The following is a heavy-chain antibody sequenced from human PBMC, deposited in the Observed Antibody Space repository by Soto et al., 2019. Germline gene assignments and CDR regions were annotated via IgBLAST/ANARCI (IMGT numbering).Heavy chain of an antibody. J-gene: IGHJ6*02. CDR2: IVVGSGNT. CDR1: GFTFTSSA. D-gene: IGHD6-19*01. CDR3: SASGFGYSSGWYGMDV. Sequence: SVKVSCKASGFTFTSSAVQWVRQARGQRLEWIGWIVVGSGNTNYAQKFQERVTITSDMSTSTAYMELSSLRSEDTALYYCSASGFGYSSGWYGMDVWGQGTTVTVSS. V-gene: IGHV1-58*01.